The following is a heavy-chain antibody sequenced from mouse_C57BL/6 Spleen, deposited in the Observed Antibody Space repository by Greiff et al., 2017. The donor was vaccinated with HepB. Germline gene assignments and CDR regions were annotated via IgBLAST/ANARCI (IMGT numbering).Heavy chain of an antibody. V-gene: IGHV5-6*02. CDR1: GFTFSSYG. J-gene: IGHJ2*01. D-gene: IGHD2-3*01. CDR3: ARHVTTYYFDY. CDR2: ISSGGSYT. Sequence: EVKLVESGGDLVKPGGSLKLSCAASGFTFSSYGMSWVRQTPDKRLEWVATISSGGSYTYYPDSVKGRFTISRDNAKNTLYLQMSSLKSEDTAMYYCARHVTTYYFDYWGQGTTLTVSS.